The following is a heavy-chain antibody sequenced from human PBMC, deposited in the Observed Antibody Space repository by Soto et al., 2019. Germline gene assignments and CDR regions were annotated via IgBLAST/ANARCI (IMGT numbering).Heavy chain of an antibody. V-gene: IGHV3-23*01. J-gene: IGHJ4*02. CDR3: AKVLGGGSYVGAFDC. CDR2: ISGNGVHT. Sequence: EVQLFESGGGLLQPGGSLRLSCAASGFGFASYTLNWVRQAPGKGLEWVSAISGNGVHTYYPDSVKGRFTVSSANSKNALHLQMNSLRADDTAVYFCAKVLGGGSYVGAFDCWGQGTLVTAYS. CDR1: GFGFASYT. D-gene: IGHD1-26*01.